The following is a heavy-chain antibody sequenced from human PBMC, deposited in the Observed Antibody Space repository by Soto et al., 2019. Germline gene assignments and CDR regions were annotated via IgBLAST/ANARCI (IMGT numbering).Heavy chain of an antibody. J-gene: IGHJ6*02. D-gene: IGHD3-3*01. Sequence: PGGSLRLSCAASGFTFSSYGMHWVRQAPGKGLEWVAVIWYDGSNKYYADSVKGRFTISRDNSKNTLYLQMNSLRAEDTAVYYCARGSPRVTIFGSYYYYGMDVWGQGTTVTVSS. V-gene: IGHV3-33*01. CDR3: ARGSPRVTIFGSYYYYGMDV. CDR2: IWYDGSNK. CDR1: GFTFSSYG.